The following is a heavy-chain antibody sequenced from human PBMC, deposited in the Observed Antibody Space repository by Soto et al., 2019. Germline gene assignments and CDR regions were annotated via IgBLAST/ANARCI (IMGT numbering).Heavy chain of an antibody. CDR2: IYSGGST. CDR1: GFTVSSNY. CDR3: VRDADETAIVPAPWLV. Sequence: PGGSLRLSCAASGFTVSSNYMSWVRQAPGKGLEWVSVIYSGGSTYYADSVKGRFTISRDNSKNTLYLQMNSLRAEDTAVYYCVRDADETAIVPAPWLVWGRGTMVTVSS. D-gene: IGHD2-21*02. J-gene: IGHJ6*02. V-gene: IGHV3-53*01.